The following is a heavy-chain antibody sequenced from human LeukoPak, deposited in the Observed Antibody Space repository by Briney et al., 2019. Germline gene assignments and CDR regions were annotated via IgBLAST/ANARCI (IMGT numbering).Heavy chain of an antibody. V-gene: IGHV3-30*02. CDR3: AKDLRSRIAAAGAPDY. D-gene: IGHD6-13*01. J-gene: IGHJ4*02. CDR1: GFTFSSYG. Sequence: GGSLRLSCAASGFTFSSYGMHWVRQTPGKGLECVAFIRYDGGNQYYTDSVKGRFTISRDNSKNTIYLQMNSLRAEDTAVYYCAKDLRSRIAAAGAPDYWGQGTLVTISS. CDR2: IRYDGGNQ.